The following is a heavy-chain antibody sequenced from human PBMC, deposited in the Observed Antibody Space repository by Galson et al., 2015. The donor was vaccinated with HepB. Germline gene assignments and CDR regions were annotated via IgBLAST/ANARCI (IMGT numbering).Heavy chain of an antibody. J-gene: IGHJ3*02. D-gene: IGHD5-24*01. CDR3: ARDISVEMATIGAFDI. CDR1: GGTFSSYA. Sequence: SVKVSCKASGGTFSSYAISWVRQAPGQGLEWMGGIIPIFGTANYAQKFQGRVTITADESTSTAYMELSSLRSEDTAVYYCARDISVEMATIGAFDIWGQGTMVTVSS. CDR2: IIPIFGTA. V-gene: IGHV1-69*13.